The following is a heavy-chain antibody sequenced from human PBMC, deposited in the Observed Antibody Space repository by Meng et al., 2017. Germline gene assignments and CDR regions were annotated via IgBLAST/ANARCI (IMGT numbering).Heavy chain of an antibody. V-gene: IGHV3-33*01. J-gene: IGHJ4*02. D-gene: IGHD3-10*01. Sequence: GESLKISCAASGFTFSSYGMHWVRQAPGKGLEWVAVIWYDGSNKYYADSVKGRFTISRDNSKNTLYLQMGSLRAEDMAVYYCARGKGDYYGSGSPYRGYFDYWGQGTLVTVSS. CDR3: ARGKGDYYGSGSPYRGYFDY. CDR2: IWYDGSNK. CDR1: GFTFSSYG.